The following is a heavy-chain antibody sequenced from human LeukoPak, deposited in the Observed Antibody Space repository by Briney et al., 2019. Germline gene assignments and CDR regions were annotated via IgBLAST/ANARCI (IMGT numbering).Heavy chain of an antibody. Sequence: PGGSLRRPCAASGFTFSDYYMSWIRQAPGKGLEWVSYISSSGSTIYYADSVKGRFTISRDNAKNSLYLQMNSLRAEDTAVYYCARASSNILRFLEWSPVYWGQGTLVTVSS. CDR1: GFTFSDYY. CDR2: ISSSGSTI. J-gene: IGHJ4*02. CDR3: ARASSNILRFLEWSPVY. V-gene: IGHV3-11*04. D-gene: IGHD3-3*01.